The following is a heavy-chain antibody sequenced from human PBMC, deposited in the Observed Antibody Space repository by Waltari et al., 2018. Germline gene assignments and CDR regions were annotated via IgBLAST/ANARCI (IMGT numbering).Heavy chain of an antibody. J-gene: IGHJ2*01. D-gene: IGHD3-10*01. Sequence: EVQLVESGGGLIQPGGSLRLSCADSGFTVSSNYMSWVRQAPGKGLEWVSVIYSGGSPYYADSVKGRFTISRDNSKNTLYLQMNSLRAEDTAVYYCASALWDSGSYWYFDLWGRGTLVTVSS. CDR3: ASALWDSGSYWYFDL. V-gene: IGHV3-53*01. CDR1: GFTVSSNY. CDR2: IYSGGSP.